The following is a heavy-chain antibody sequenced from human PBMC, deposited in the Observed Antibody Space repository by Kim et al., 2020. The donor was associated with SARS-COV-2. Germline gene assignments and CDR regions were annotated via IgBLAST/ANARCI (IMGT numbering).Heavy chain of an antibody. D-gene: IGHD3-10*01. CDR2: ISSVSSSRSSSTI. V-gene: IGHV3-48*02. J-gene: IGHJ4*02. Sequence: GGSLRLSCAASGFTFSIYSMNWVRQAPGKGLEWVSYISSVSSSRSSSTIFYAESVKGRFTISRDNVQNTLHLQMNSLRDEDTAVYYCARRGMGPFDSWGQGTLVTVSS. CDR1: GFTFSIYS. CDR3: ARRGMGPFDS.